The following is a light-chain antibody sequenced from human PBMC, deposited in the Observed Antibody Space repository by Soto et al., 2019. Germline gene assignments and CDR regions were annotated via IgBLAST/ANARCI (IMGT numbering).Light chain of an antibody. CDR1: QSVSSSY. CDR3: QQYGPHGT. J-gene: IGKJ1*01. Sequence: EIVLTQSPGTLSLSPGERATLSCRASQSVSSSYLAWYQQKPGQAPRLLIYGASSRATGIPDRFSGSGSGTDFTLTISRLEPEDFAVYFCQQYGPHGTFGQGTKVEIK. CDR2: GAS. V-gene: IGKV3-20*01.